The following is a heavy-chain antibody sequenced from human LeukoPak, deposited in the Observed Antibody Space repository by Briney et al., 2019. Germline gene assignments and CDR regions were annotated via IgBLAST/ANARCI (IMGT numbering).Heavy chain of an antibody. Sequence: PSETLSLTYTVSGGSISNYYWTWLRQSPGKGLEWIGNIYFNGNTNYNPSLKSRVAISIDTSKKQFSLNMSSVTAADTAVFYCAGGFDWLSVIWGQGTMVTVSS. V-gene: IGHV4-59*01. CDR3: AGGFDWLSVI. J-gene: IGHJ3*02. D-gene: IGHD3-9*01. CDR1: GGSISNYY. CDR2: IYFNGNT.